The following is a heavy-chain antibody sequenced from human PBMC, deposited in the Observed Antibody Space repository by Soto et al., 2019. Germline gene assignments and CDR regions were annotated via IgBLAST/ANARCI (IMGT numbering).Heavy chain of an antibody. V-gene: IGHV1-69*13. J-gene: IGHJ5*02. CDR1: GGTFSSYA. CDR2: IIPIFGTA. D-gene: IGHD5-12*01. CDR3: ARDPEVATRYNWFDP. Sequence: SVKVSCKASGGTFSSYAISWVRQAPGQGLEWMGGIIPIFGTANYAQKFQGRVTITADESTSTAYMELSSLRSEDTAVYYCARDPEVATRYNWFDPWGQGTLVTVSS.